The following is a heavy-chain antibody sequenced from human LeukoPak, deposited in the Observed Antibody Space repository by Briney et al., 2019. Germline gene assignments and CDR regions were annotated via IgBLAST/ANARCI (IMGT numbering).Heavy chain of an antibody. J-gene: IGHJ4*02. Sequence: SVKVSCKASGGTFSSYAISWVRQAPGQGLEWMGRIIPILGIANYAQKFQGRVTITADKSTSTVYMELSSLRSEDTAVYYCAREGARRRGVAVAGTPPYYWGQGTLVTVSS. V-gene: IGHV1-69*04. D-gene: IGHD6-19*01. CDR1: GGTFSSYA. CDR2: IIPILGIA. CDR3: AREGARRRGVAVAGTPPYY.